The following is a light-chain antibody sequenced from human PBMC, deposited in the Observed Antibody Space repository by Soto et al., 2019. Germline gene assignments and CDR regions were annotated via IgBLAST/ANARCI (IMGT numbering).Light chain of an antibody. CDR1: QSVSSY. CDR2: EAS. J-gene: IGKJ1*01. Sequence: IVLTQSPGTRSLSPGERATLSCRASQSVSSYLAWYQQRPGQAPRLLMYEASNRATGIPARFSGGVSGTDGTLTISSLEPEDGSVYYCQQRSDWPWTFSQGTNVDIK. CDR3: QQRSDWPWT. V-gene: IGKV3-11*01.